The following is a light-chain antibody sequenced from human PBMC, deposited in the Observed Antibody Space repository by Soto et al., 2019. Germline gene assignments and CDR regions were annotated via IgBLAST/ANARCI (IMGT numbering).Light chain of an antibody. J-gene: IGLJ1*01. CDR3: FSYAGSYTDV. V-gene: IGLV2-11*01. CDR2: DVS. Sequence: QSALTQPRSVSGSPGQSVTISCTGTSSDVGGYDYVSWYQQHPGKAPKLMIHDVSKRPSGVPDRFSGSKSGNTASLTISGLQAEDEADYFCFSYAGSYTDVFGTGTKLTVL. CDR1: SSDVGGYDY.